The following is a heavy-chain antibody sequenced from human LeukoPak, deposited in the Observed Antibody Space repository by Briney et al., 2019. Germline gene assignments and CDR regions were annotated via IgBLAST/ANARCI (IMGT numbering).Heavy chain of an antibody. CDR2: INHSGST. V-gene: IGHV4-34*01. J-gene: IGHJ4*02. Sequence: SETLSLTCAVYGGSFSGYYWSWIRQPPGKGLEWIGEINHSGSTNYNPSLKSRVTISVDTSKNQFSLKLSSVTAADTAVYYCARATDGSPGDYWGQGTLVTVSS. CDR1: GGSFSGYY. D-gene: IGHD1-14*01. CDR3: ARATDGSPGDY.